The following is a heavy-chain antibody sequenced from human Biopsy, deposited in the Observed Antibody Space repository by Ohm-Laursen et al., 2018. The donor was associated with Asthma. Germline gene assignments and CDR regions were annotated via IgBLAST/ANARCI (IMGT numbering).Heavy chain of an antibody. CDR1: GSTFTSYY. Sequence: SSVKVSCKASGSTFTSYYIHWVRQAPGQGLEWVGIINPPTGDTSYAQKFLGRVTVTRDTSTSTVYMELSSLRSEDTAVYYCALSQFDYWGQGTLLTVSS. J-gene: IGHJ4*02. CDR2: INPPTGDT. CDR3: ALSQFDY. V-gene: IGHV1-46*01.